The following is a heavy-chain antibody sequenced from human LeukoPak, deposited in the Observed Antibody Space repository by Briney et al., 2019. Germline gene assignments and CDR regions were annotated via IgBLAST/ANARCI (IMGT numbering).Heavy chain of an antibody. CDR2: IIPIFGTA. J-gene: IGHJ4*02. CDR3: ARDNDSRDPPHFGY. CDR1: GVTFSNFA. V-gene: IGHV1-69*06. D-gene: IGHD3-16*01. Sequence: ASVKVSCKASGVTFSNFAISWVRQAPGQGLEWMGGIIPIFGTANYAQKFQGRVTITADKSTSTAYMELSSLRSEDTAVYYCARDNDSRDPPHFGYWGQGTLVTVSA.